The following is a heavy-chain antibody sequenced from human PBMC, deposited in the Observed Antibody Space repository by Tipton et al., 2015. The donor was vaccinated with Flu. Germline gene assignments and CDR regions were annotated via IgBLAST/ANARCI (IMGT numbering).Heavy chain of an antibody. CDR2: IYPSGTT. CDR1: SGSIRSTNYF. CDR3: VREDYDILTGSFSGYS. D-gene: IGHD3-9*01. Sequence: LRLSCTVSSGSIRSTNYFCAWIRQPPGKRLELIGSIYPSGTTYYNPSLKSRVTISVDTSKSQLFLKLTSVTAADTAMYYCVREDYDILTGSFSGYSWGQGTLVTVSS. J-gene: IGHJ4*02. V-gene: IGHV4-39*02.